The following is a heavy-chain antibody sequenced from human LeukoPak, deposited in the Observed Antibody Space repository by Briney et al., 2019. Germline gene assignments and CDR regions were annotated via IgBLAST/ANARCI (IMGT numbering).Heavy chain of an antibody. CDR1: GYTFTGYY. V-gene: IGHV1-2*06. Sequence: GASVKVSCKASGYTFTGYYMHWVRQAPGQGLEWMGRINPNSGGTNYAQKFQGRVTMTRDTSISTAYMELSRLRSDDTAVYYCARDHGDYNVVYNYYYMDVWGKGTTVTVSS. D-gene: IGHD4-17*01. CDR3: ARDHGDYNVVYNYYYMDV. CDR2: INPNSGGT. J-gene: IGHJ6*03.